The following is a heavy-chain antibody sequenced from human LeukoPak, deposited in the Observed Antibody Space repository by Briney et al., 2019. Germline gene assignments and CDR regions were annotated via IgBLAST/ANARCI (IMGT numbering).Heavy chain of an antibody. J-gene: IGHJ3*02. CDR2: IPYDGSNK. Sequence: GGSLRLSCSASGFTFSSYAMHWVRQAPGKGLEWVAVIPYDGSNKYYADSVKGRFTISRDNSKNTLYLQMNSLRAEDTAVYYCAIPPYDSSPEDAFDIWGQGTMVTVSS. CDR3: AIPPYDSSPEDAFDI. V-gene: IGHV3-30-3*01. CDR1: GFTFSSYA. D-gene: IGHD3-22*01.